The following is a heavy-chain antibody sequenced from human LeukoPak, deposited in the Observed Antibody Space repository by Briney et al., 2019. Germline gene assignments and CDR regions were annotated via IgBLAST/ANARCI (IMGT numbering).Heavy chain of an antibody. CDR2: ISDSGGST. V-gene: IGHV3-23*01. CDR3: ARTYCSSGRCYLDY. CDR1: GFIFSNYA. Sequence: PGGSLRLSCAASGFIFSNYAMSWVRQAPGKGLEWVSGISDSGGSTYYADSVKGRFTISRDNAKNSLYLLLNSLRAEDTAVYYCARTYCSSGRCYLDYWGQGTLVTVSS. D-gene: IGHD2-15*01. J-gene: IGHJ4*02.